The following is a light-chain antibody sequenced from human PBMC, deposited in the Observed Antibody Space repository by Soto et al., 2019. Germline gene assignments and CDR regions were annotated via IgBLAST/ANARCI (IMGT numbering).Light chain of an antibody. CDR1: QDIKNY. CDR3: QQYHSYPLS. CDR2: AAS. J-gene: IGKJ4*01. V-gene: IGKV1-16*02. Sequence: DIQMTQSPSSLSASVGDTVTITCRASQDIKNYLAWFQQKPGQAPKSLIFAASSLQIGAPSKFSGSGSGPDFTLTISSLQAEDVATYFCQQYHSYPLSFRGGTKVEIK.